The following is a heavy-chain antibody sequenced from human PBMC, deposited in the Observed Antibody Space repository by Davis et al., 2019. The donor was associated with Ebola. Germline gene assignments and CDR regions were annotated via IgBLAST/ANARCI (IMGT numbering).Heavy chain of an antibody. CDR3: TRAELGYCSSTSCYNYYYYYGMDV. CDR2: IRSKAYGGTT. V-gene: IGHV3-49*04. J-gene: IGHJ6*02. D-gene: IGHD2-2*02. Sequence: SLNISCTSSGFTFGDYAMSWVRQAPEKGLEWVGFIRSKAYGGTTEYAASVKGRFTISSDDSKIIAYLQMNNLKTEDTAVYYCTRAELGYCSSTSCYNYYYYYGMDVWGQGTTVTVSS. CDR1: GFTFGDYA.